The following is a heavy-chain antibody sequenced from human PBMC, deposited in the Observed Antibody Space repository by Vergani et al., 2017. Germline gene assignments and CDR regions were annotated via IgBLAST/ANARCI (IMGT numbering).Heavy chain of an antibody. CDR3: ARHAWNDGVNWFDP. D-gene: IGHD1-1*01. CDR1: GGSISSGDYY. J-gene: IGHJ5*02. V-gene: IGHV4-61*08. Sequence: QVQLQESGPGLVKPSQTLSLTCTVSGGSISSGDYYWSWIRQPPGKGLEWIGYTYYSGSTNYHPSLKSRVTISEDTSKHQFSLKLSSVTAAATALYYCARHAWNDGVNWFDPWGQGTLVTVSS. CDR2: TYYSGST.